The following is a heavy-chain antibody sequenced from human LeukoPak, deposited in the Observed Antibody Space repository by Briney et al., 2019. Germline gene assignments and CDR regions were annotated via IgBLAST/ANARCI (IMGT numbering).Heavy chain of an antibody. CDR1: GGSISSYY. V-gene: IGHV4-59*01. Sequence: SETLSLTCTVSGGSISSYYWSWIRQPPGKGLEWIGYIYYSGSTNYNPFLKSRVTISVDTSKNQFSLKLSSATAADTAVYYCARDIYYDSSGSLKDIYYMDVWGKGTTVTVSS. J-gene: IGHJ6*03. D-gene: IGHD3-22*01. CDR2: IYYSGST. CDR3: ARDIYYDSSGSLKDIYYMDV.